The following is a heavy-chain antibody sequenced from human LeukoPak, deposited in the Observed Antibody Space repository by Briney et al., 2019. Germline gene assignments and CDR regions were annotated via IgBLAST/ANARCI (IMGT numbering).Heavy chain of an antibody. CDR1: GSTFSSYA. Sequence: GSSVKVSCKASGSTFSSYAISWVRQAPGQGLEWMGGIIPIFGTANYAQKFQGRVTITTDESTSTAYMELSSLRSEDTAMYYCARGSSGWYEVGYYYYYMDVWGKGTTVTVSS. J-gene: IGHJ6*03. CDR3: ARGSSGWYEVGYYYYYMDV. D-gene: IGHD6-19*01. CDR2: IIPIFGTA. V-gene: IGHV1-69*05.